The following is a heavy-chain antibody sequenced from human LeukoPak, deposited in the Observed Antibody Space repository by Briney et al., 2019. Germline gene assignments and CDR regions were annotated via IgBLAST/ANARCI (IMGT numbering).Heavy chain of an antibody. CDR3: ARGFWFDP. V-gene: IGHV3-30-3*01. J-gene: IGHJ5*02. CDR2: ISYDGSNK. CDR1: GFTFSSYA. Sequence: PGGSLRFSCAASGFTFSSYAMHWVRQAPGKGLEWVAVISYDGSNKYYADSVKGRFTISRDNSKNTLYLQMNSLRAEDTAVYYCARGFWFDPWGQGTLVTVSS.